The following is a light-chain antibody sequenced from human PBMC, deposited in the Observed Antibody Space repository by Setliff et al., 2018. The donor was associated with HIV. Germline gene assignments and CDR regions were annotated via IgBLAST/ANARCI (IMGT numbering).Light chain of an antibody. CDR1: GRDLGNFNF. CDR3: GSCTSTSPCA. Sequence: QSVLAQPASVSASPGQSVSTSCTGSGRDLGNFNFVSWYQQYPGDAPQLIIYEISNRPSGVSSRFSGSKSGNTASLTISDLQAEDEADYYCGSCTSTSPCAFGTGTKVTVL. V-gene: IGLV2-14*01. CDR2: EIS. J-gene: IGLJ1*01.